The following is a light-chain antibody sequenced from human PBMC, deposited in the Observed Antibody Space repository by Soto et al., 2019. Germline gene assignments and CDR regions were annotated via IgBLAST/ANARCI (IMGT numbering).Light chain of an antibody. V-gene: IGKV3-20*01. CDR1: QSLTSY. CDR2: GAS. J-gene: IGKJ1*01. Sequence: EIVMTQSPATLSVSPGETATLSCRASQSLTSYLAWYQQKPDQAPRLLIYGASSRATGIPDRFSGSGSGTDFTLTISRLEPEDFAVYYCQQYGSSRWTFGQGTKVDIK. CDR3: QQYGSSRWT.